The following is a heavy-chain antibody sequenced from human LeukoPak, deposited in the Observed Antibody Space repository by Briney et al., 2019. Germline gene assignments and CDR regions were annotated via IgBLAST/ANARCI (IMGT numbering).Heavy chain of an antibody. J-gene: IGHJ4*02. V-gene: IGHV3-11*04. CDR3: ARDWDYYYGSGSYSGEVDY. Sequence: GGSLRLSCAASGFTFSDYYMSWIRQAPGKGLEWVSYISSSGSTIYYADSVKGRFTISRDNAKNSLYLQMNGLRAEDTAVYYCARDWDYYYGSGSYSGEVDYWGQGTLVTVSS. D-gene: IGHD3-10*01. CDR1: GFTFSDYY. CDR2: ISSSGSTI.